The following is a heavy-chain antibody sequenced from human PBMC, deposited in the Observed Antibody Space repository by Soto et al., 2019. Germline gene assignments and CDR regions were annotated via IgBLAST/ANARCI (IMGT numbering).Heavy chain of an antibody. V-gene: IGHV4-38-2*02. CDR3: ARDQSGYSYGYFDY. Sequence: PSETLSLTCAVSGYSISSGYYWGWIRQPPGKGLEWIGSIYHSGSTYYNPSLKSRVTISVDTSKNQFSLKLSSVTAADTAVYYCARDQSGYSYGYFDYCGQGTLVTVSS. J-gene: IGHJ4*02. D-gene: IGHD5-18*01. CDR2: IYHSGST. CDR1: GYSISSGYY.